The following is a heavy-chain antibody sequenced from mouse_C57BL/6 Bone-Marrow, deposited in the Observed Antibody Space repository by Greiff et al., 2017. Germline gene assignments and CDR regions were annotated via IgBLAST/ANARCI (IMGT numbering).Heavy chain of an antibody. CDR3: TTHYSGSSPYFDY. V-gene: IGHV14-4*01. D-gene: IGHD1-1*01. Sequence: EVKLMESGAELVRPGASVKLSCTASGFNIKDDYMHWVKQRPEQGLEWIGWIDPENGDTEYASKFQGKANITADTSSNTAYLQLSSLTSEDTAVYYCTTHYSGSSPYFDYWGQGTTLTVSS. CDR2: IDPENGDT. J-gene: IGHJ2*01. CDR1: GFNIKDDY.